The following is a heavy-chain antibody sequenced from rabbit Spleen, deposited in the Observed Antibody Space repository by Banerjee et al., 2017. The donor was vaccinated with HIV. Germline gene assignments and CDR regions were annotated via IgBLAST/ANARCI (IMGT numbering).Heavy chain of an antibody. V-gene: IGHV1S45*01. CDR3: ARDLPISSGLDFNL. Sequence: QEQLVESGGGLVQPGGSLTLTCKASGFSFSSSHWICWVRQAPGKGLEWIACIYTGSSGGTYSASWAKGRFTISKTSSTTVTLQMTSLTAADTATYFCARDLPISSGLDFNLWGPGTLVTVS. CDR1: GFSFSSSHW. J-gene: IGHJ4*01. CDR2: IYTGSSGGT. D-gene: IGHD1-1*01.